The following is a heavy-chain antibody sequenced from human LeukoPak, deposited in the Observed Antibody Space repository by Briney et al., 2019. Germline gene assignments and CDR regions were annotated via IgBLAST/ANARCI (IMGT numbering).Heavy chain of an antibody. J-gene: IGHJ3*02. CDR3: ARLMVRGVIIYNDGFDI. V-gene: IGHV4-34*01. D-gene: IGHD3-10*01. Sequence: SSETLSLTCAVYGGSFSGYYWGWIRQPPGKGLEWIGSIHYSGSSFYNPPLKSRVTISVATSKNQFSLKLSSVTAADTAVYYCARLMVRGVIIYNDGFDIWGQGTMVTVSS. CDR2: IHYSGSS. CDR1: GGSFSGYY.